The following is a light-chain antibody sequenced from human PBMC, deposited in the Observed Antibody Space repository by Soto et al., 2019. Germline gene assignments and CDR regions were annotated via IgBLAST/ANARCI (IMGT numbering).Light chain of an antibody. CDR3: QQYDYLGT. Sequence: EIVLTQSPATLSLSPGERGTLSCRSSQSVSNHVAWYQQKPGQAPRLLIDGASSRAAGIPDRFSGSGSGTDSTLTISRLEPEDLAVYYCQQYDYLGTFGQGTKVDIK. J-gene: IGKJ1*01. V-gene: IGKV3-20*01. CDR1: QSVSNH. CDR2: GAS.